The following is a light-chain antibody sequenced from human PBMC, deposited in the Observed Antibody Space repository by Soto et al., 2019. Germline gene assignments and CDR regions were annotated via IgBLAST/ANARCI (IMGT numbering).Light chain of an antibody. Sequence: EIVLTQSPATLSLSPGERATLSCRACQSVSSYLAWYQQKPGQAPRLLIYDASNRATGIPARFSGSGSGTDFTLTISSLEPEDFAVYYCQQRSNWPRAQYTFGQGTKLEIK. J-gene: IGKJ2*01. CDR2: DAS. V-gene: IGKV3-11*01. CDR1: QSVSSY. CDR3: QQRSNWPRAQYT.